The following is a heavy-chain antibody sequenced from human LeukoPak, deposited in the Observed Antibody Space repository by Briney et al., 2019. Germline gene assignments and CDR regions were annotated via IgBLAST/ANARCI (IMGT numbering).Heavy chain of an antibody. J-gene: IGHJ4*02. Sequence: PGGSLRLSCAASGFTFSDYYMSWIRQAPGKGLEWVSYISSSSSYTNYADSVKGRFTISRDNAKNSLYLQMNSLRAEDTAVYYCARGLQGNYYDSSGYHYFDYWGQGTLVTVSS. CDR3: ARGLQGNYYDSSGYHYFDY. V-gene: IGHV3-11*06. CDR1: GFTFSDYY. CDR2: ISSSSSYT. D-gene: IGHD3-22*01.